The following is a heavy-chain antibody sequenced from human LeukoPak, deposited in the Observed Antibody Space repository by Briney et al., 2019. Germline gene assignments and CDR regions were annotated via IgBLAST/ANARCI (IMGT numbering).Heavy chain of an antibody. CDR2: INPSGGST. CDR1: GYTFTSYY. J-gene: IGHJ4*02. Sequence: ASVKVSCKASGYTFTSYYMHWVRQAPGQGLEWMGIINPSGGSTSYAQKFQGRVTLIADKSSNTAYMELSSLKSEDTAVYYCARDSGNLKYLNIFRFDSWGQGTLVTVSS. V-gene: IGHV1-46*01. D-gene: IGHD3-3*02. CDR3: ARDSGNLKYLNIFRFDS.